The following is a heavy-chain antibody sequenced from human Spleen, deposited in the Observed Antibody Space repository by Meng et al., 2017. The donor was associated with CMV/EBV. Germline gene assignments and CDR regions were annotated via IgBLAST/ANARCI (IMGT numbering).Heavy chain of an antibody. V-gene: IGHV1-69*05. CDR3: ARVDCSSTSCVKNWFDP. CDR2: FIPAFETP. J-gene: IGHJ5*02. Sequence: AFSNFALTWVRQAPGQGLEWMGGFIPAFETPDYAQKFQGRMTISTDESTSTAYMELSSLRSDDTAVYYCARVDCSSTSCVKNWFDPWGQGTLVTVSS. D-gene: IGHD2-2*01. CDR1: AFSNFA.